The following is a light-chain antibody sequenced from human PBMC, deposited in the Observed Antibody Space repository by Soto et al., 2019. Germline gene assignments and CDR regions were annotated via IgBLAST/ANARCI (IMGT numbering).Light chain of an antibody. CDR3: LQVYDNALT. Sequence: AIQMTQSPSSLSASVGDTVTITCRASRGVGHDLGWYQQKPGKAPKLLSYHPSTLQSGVPSRFSGSGSCTDCTLTISLLRAEDVATYGRLQVYDNALTFRGGTNVQIK. CDR2: HPS. J-gene: IGKJ4*02. CDR1: RGVGHD. V-gene: IGKV1-6*01.